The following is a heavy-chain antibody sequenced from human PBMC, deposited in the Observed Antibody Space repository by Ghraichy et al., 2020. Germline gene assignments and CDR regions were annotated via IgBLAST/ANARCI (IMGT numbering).Heavy chain of an antibody. J-gene: IGHJ4*02. Sequence: SETLSLTCAISGDSVSSNSAAWNWIRQSPSRGLEWLGRTYYRSTWYTDYAPSVRSRVTINSDPSKNQFSLQLSSVTPEDTAVYYCARGPAAIDYWGQGTLVTVSS. CDR1: GDSVSSNSAA. D-gene: IGHD2-2*01. CDR2: TYYRSTWYT. V-gene: IGHV6-1*01. CDR3: ARGPAAIDY.